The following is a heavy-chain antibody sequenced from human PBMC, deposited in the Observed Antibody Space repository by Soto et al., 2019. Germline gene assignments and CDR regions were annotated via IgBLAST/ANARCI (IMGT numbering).Heavy chain of an antibody. CDR2: TYYRSKWYN. Sequence: PSQTLSLTCAISGDSVSSNSAAWNWIRQSPSRGLEWLGRTYYRSKWYNDYAVSVKSRITINPDTSKNQFSLQLNSVTPEDTAVYYCARVKKWLVHPYYYYGMDVWGQGTTVTVSS. CDR3: ARVKKWLVHPYYYYGMDV. V-gene: IGHV6-1*01. CDR1: GDSVSSNSAA. D-gene: IGHD6-19*01. J-gene: IGHJ6*02.